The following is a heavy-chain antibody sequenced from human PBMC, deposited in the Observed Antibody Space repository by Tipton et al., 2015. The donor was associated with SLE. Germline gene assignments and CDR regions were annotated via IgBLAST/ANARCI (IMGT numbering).Heavy chain of an antibody. Sequence: TLSLTCAVSGYSISSGYYWGWIRQPPGKGLEWIGSIYYSGSTYYNPSLKSRVTISVDTSKSQFSLKLSSVTAADTAVYYCARDPSSWPTLDFDLWGRGTLVTVSP. CDR3: ARDPSSWPTLDFDL. V-gene: IGHV4-38-2*02. J-gene: IGHJ2*01. D-gene: IGHD6-13*01. CDR1: GYSISSGYY. CDR2: IYYSGST.